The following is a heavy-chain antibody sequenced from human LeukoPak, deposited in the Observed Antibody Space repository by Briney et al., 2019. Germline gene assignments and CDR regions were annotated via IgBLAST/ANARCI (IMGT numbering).Heavy chain of an antibody. Sequence: PSETLSLTCTVSGGPISSGSYYWSWIRQPAGKGLEWIGRIYTSGSTNYNPSLKSRVTISVDTSKNQFSLKLSSVTAADTAVYYCARVDTAMVDYYYYYYMDVWGKGTTVTVFS. D-gene: IGHD5-18*01. CDR3: ARVDTAMVDYYYYYYMDV. CDR1: GGPISSGSYY. CDR2: IYTSGST. J-gene: IGHJ6*03. V-gene: IGHV4-61*02.